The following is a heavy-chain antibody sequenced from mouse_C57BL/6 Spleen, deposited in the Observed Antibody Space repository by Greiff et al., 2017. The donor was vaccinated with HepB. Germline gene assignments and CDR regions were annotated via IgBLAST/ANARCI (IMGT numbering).Heavy chain of an antibody. CDR1: GYTFTDYE. V-gene: IGHV1-15*01. CDR2: IDPETGGT. J-gene: IGHJ2*01. CDR3: TRLDYYYGSSPYYFDY. Sequence: VQLQQSGAELVRPGASVTLSCKASGYTFTDYEMHWVKQTPVHGLEWIGAIDPETGGTAYNQKFKGKAILTADKSSSTAYMELRSLTSEDSAVYYCTRLDYYYGSSPYYFDYWGQGTTLTVSS. D-gene: IGHD1-1*01.